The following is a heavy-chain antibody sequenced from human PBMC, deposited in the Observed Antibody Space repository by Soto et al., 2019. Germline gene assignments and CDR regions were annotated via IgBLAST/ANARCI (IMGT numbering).Heavy chain of an antibody. J-gene: IGHJ4*02. CDR2: ISSSSSYI. CDR1: GFTFSSYS. D-gene: IGHD3-9*01. CDR3: ARVLADILTGEAFAFDY. Sequence: GGSLRLSCAASGFTFSSYSMNWVRQAPGKGLEWVSSISSSSSYIYYADSVKGRFTISRDNAKNSLYLQMNSLRAEDTAVYYCARVLADILTGEAFAFDYWGQGT. V-gene: IGHV3-21*01.